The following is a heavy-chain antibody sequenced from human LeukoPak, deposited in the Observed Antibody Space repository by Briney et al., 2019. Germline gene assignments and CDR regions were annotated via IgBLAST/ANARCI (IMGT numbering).Heavy chain of an antibody. J-gene: IGHJ6*04. CDR2: IYYSGST. CDR3: ARGEDIVVVPAAKKYYYYGMDV. CDR1: GGSISSYY. Sequence: TSETLSLTCTVSGGSISSYYWSWIRQPPGKGLEWIGYIYYSGSTNYNPSLKSRVTISVDTSKNQFSLKLSSVTAADTVVYYCARGEDIVVVPAAKKYYYYGMDVWGKGTTVTVSS. V-gene: IGHV4-59*01. D-gene: IGHD2-2*01.